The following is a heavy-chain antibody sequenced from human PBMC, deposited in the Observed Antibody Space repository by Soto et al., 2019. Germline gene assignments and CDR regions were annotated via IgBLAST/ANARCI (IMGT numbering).Heavy chain of an antibody. CDR2: IWYDGSHQ. CDR1: GCTFRRHG. D-gene: IGHD2-21*01. CDR3: AREGYGGEAPFDF. V-gene: IGHV3-33*01. Sequence: QLKLVESGGGVVQPGRTLRLSCAASGCTFRRHGMHWFRQAPGKGLEWVAVIWYDGSHQYYGDFVKGRFTISRDNSKDTLSLQMNSLRAEDTAIYYCAREGYGGEAPFDFWGQGTLVTVSS. J-gene: IGHJ4*02.